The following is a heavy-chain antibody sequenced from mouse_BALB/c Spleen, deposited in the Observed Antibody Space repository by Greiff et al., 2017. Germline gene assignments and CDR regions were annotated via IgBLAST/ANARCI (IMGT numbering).Heavy chain of an antibody. CDR2: INPGSGGT. V-gene: IGHV1-54*01. D-gene: IGHD2-1*01. J-gene: IGHJ3*01. CDR1: GYAFTNYL. Sequence: VQLQQSGAELVRPGTSVKVSCKASGYAFTNYLIEWVKQRPGQGLEWIGVINPGSGGTNYNEKFKDKATLTADKSSSTAYMQLSSLTSEDSAVYYCARWVYYGNYAWFAYWGQGTLVTVSA. CDR3: ARWVYYGNYAWFAY.